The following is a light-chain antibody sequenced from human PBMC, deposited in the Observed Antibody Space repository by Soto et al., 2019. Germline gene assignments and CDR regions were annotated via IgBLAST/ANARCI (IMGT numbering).Light chain of an antibody. CDR3: QQYATSHRT. Sequence: EIVLTQSPGTLSLSPGERATLYCRASQSVSNSYLAWYQQKPGQAPRLLIYGAFSRATDAPDRFSGSESGTDFTLTIDRLAPDDSEVYFCQQYATSHRTFGKGTKLNI. V-gene: IGKV3-20*01. CDR2: GAF. J-gene: IGKJ1*01. CDR1: QSVSNSY.